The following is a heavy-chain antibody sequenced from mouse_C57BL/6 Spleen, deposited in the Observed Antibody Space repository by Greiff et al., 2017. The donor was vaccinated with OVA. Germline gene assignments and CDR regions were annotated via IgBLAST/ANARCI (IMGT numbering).Heavy chain of an antibody. CDR2: IYPRSGNT. CDR3: ARWNDLAY. V-gene: IGHV1-81*01. Sequence: QVQLQQSGAELVRPGASVKLSCKASGYTFTSYGISWVKQKTGQGLEWIGEIYPRSGNTYYNEKFKGKATLTADKSSSTAYMQLRSLTSEDSAVYFCARWNDLAYWGQGTLVTVSA. J-gene: IGHJ3*01. CDR1: GYTFTSYG. D-gene: IGHD2-4*01.